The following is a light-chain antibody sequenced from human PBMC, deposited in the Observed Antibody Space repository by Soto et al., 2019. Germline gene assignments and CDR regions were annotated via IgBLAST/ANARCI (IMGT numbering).Light chain of an antibody. V-gene: IGKV1-13*02. J-gene: IGKJ3*01. Sequence: AIQLTQSPSSLSASVGDRVTITCRASQGISSALAWYQQKPGKAPKLLIYDASSLESGVPSRFSGSGSGTDFTLTISSLQPEDFATYYCQQFFTFGPGTKVDIK. CDR1: QGISSA. CDR2: DAS. CDR3: QQFFT.